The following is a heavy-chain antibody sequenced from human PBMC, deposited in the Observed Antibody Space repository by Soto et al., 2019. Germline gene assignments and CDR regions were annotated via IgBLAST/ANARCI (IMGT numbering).Heavy chain of an antibody. CDR1: GYTLTRYS. D-gene: IGHD3-22*01. Sequence: QVQLVQSGAEEMKPGASVKVSCKASGYTLTRYSIHWVRQAPGQRLEWMGWINAGNGNTNFSQKFQGRVTITRDTSASTAYMDLRGLRSEDTAVYYCAILGTYYFDNSDNYFDFWGQGTLVTVSS. J-gene: IGHJ4*02. CDR3: AILGTYYFDNSDNYFDF. CDR2: INAGNGNT. V-gene: IGHV1-3*05.